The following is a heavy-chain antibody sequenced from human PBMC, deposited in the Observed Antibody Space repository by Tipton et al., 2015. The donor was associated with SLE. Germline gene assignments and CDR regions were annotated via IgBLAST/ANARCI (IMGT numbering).Heavy chain of an antibody. Sequence: RSLRLSCAASGFTFDDYAMHWVRQAPGKGLEWVSGISWNSGSIGYADSVKGRFTISRDNAKNSLYLQMNSLRAEDTALYYCAKDIMGCSSTNCQSDRYYYYGMDVWGQGTTVTVSS. V-gene: IGHV3-9*01. CDR2: ISWNSGSI. D-gene: IGHD2-2*01. CDR3: AKDIMGCSSTNCQSDRYYYYGMDV. CDR1: GFTFDDYA. J-gene: IGHJ6*02.